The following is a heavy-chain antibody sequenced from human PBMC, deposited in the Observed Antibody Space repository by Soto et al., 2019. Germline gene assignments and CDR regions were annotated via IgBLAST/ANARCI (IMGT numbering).Heavy chain of an antibody. CDR2: TYYKSKWYN. CDR1: GDSVSSNSAA. D-gene: IGHD6-6*01. Sequence: SQTLSLTCVISGDSVSSNSAAWNWIRQSPSRGLEWLGRTYYKSKWYNDYAVSVSSRITINPDTSQNQFSLQLNSVTPDDTAIYYCAREVEPEYSPGWFDPWGQGSLVTVAS. J-gene: IGHJ5*01. V-gene: IGHV6-1*01. CDR3: AREVEPEYSPGWFDP.